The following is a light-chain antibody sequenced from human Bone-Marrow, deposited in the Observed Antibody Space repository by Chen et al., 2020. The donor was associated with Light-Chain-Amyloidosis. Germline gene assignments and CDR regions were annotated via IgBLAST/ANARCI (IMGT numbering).Light chain of an antibody. CDR3: QQYGTSPLT. CDR1: QTISSNY. J-gene: IGKJ4*01. V-gene: IGKV3-20*01. Sequence: EIVLTQSPGPLSLSPGEGANPSCRASQTISSNYLTWYQQKFGQAPRLLIYGSSSRATGIPDRFTGSGSGTDFTLTINRLEPEDFAMYYCQQYGTSPLTFGGGTKVEI. CDR2: GSS.